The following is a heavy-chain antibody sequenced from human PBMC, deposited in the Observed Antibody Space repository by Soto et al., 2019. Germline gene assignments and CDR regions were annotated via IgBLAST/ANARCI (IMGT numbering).Heavy chain of an antibody. CDR3: GRGSGPRGKPY. CDR1: GFIFTNYW. J-gene: IGHJ1*01. V-gene: IGHV3-74*01. Sequence: VGSLRLSCAASGFIFTNYWMHRVRQAPGERLVWVARISGDGTTTTYVGSAEGRFTISKDNAKNTVYLQMNGLRPEDTAVYYCGRGSGPRGKPYWGQGITVTVSS. CDR2: ISGDGTTT. D-gene: IGHD6-25*01.